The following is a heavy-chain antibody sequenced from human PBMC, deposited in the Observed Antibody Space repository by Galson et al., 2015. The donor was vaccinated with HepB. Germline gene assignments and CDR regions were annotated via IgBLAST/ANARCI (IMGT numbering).Heavy chain of an antibody. Sequence: SLRLSCAASAFTFSSYAMNWLRQAPGKGLESVSGISASGSSTYYSDAVKGRFTISRDNSKNTLYLQMNSLRSEDTALYYRAKEPYSTTVNTYFDFWGQGTMVTVSS. CDR1: AFTFSSYA. V-gene: IGHV3-23*01. D-gene: IGHD4-17*01. J-gene: IGHJ4*02. CDR2: ISASGSST. CDR3: AKEPYSTTVNTYFDF.